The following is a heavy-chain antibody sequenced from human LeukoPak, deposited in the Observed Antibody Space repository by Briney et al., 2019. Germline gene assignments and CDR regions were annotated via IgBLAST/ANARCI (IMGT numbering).Heavy chain of an antibody. V-gene: IGHV3-23*01. CDR2: IGYSAGDT. J-gene: IGHJ4*02. D-gene: IGHD3-22*01. CDR1: GFIVSNYA. Sequence: GGSLRLSCAASGFIVSNYAMTWVRQAPGKGLEWVSAIGYSAGDTYYADSVKGRFTISRDNSKNTLYLQMNSLRAEDTAVYYCAKITMIVVANFLDYWGQGTLVTVSS. CDR3: AKITMIVVANFLDY.